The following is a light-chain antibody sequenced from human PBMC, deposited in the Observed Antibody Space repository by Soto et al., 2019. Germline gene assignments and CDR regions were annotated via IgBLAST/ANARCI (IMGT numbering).Light chain of an antibody. CDR2: LAS. CDR3: EQYYSTPIYT. CDR1: ESVLYNSNRKSW. J-gene: IGKJ2*01. Sequence: ILMTQSPASRAVTLREGASMDCKSSESVLYNSNRKSWLAWYQQKPGQPPKLLIYLASARESGVPDRLSGSASGTDFTLTISSLQAAEVAVYYCEQYYSTPIYTLGQGTKV. V-gene: IGKV4-1*01.